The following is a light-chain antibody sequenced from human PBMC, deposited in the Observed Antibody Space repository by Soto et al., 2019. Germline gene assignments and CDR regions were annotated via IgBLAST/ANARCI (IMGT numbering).Light chain of an antibody. V-gene: IGLV2-14*01. CDR2: EVS. J-gene: IGLJ2*01. CDR3: SSYTSSSTLV. CDR1: SSDVGGYNY. Sequence: QSVQTQPASVSGSPGQSITISCTGTSSDVGGYNYVSWYQQHPGKAPKLMIYEVSNRPSGVSNRFSGSKSGNTASLTISGLQAEDEADYYCSSYTSSSTLVFGGGTKVTVL.